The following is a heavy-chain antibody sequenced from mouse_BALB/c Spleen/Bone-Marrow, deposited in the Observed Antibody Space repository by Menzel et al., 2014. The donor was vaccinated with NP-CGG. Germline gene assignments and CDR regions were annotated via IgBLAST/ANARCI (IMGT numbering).Heavy chain of an antibody. CDR2: IWSGERT. V-gene: IGHV2-2*02. CDR3: ARMREDYDVFAY. J-gene: IGHJ3*01. CDR1: GFSLTNYG. Sequence: VQLQESGPGLVQPSQSLSISCTVSGFSLTNYGVHWVRQSPGQGLEWLGVIWSGERTDYNAAFISRLSISKDNSKSQVFFKMNSLQPNDTAIYYCARMREDYDVFAYWGQGTLVTVSA. D-gene: IGHD2-4*01.